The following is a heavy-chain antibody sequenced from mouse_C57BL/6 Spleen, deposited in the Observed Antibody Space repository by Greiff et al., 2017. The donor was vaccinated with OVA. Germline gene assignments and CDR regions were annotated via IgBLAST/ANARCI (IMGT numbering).Heavy chain of an antibody. J-gene: IGHJ2*01. CDR3: ARDNYLYYMDY. CDR1: GFTFSSYA. V-gene: IGHV5-4*01. Sequence: EVQLVESGGGLVKPGGSLKLSCAASGFTFSSYAMSWVRQTPEKRLEWVANISDGGSYTYYPDTVNGRFTISRDNAKNNMYLQMSHLKSEDTAMYYCARDNYLYYMDYWGQGTTLTVSS. CDR2: ISDGGSYT. D-gene: IGHD2-1*01.